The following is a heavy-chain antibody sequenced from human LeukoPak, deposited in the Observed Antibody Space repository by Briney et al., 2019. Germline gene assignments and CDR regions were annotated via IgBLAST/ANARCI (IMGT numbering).Heavy chain of an antibody. Sequence: PSETLSLTCAVYVGSFSGYYWSWIRQPPGKGLEWIGEINHSGSTNYNSSLKSRVTISVDTSKNQFSLKLSSVTAADTAVYYCASGSWSRRFAPWGQGTLDTVSS. CDR1: VGSFSGYY. CDR2: INHSGST. V-gene: IGHV4-34*01. J-gene: IGHJ5*02. D-gene: IGHD1-14*01. CDR3: ASGSWSRRFAP.